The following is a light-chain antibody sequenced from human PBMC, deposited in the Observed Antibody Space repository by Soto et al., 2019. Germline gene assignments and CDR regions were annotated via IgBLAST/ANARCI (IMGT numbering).Light chain of an antibody. Sequence: QPVLTQPPSASGTPGQRVTISCSGSSSNIGSNSVNWYQQLPGTAPKLLMYSSNQRPSGVPDRFSGSKSGTSASLAISGLQSGDEADYYCAAWDGSLNGVVFGGGTKLTVL. V-gene: IGLV1-44*01. CDR3: AAWDGSLNGVV. J-gene: IGLJ2*01. CDR2: SSN. CDR1: SSNIGSNS.